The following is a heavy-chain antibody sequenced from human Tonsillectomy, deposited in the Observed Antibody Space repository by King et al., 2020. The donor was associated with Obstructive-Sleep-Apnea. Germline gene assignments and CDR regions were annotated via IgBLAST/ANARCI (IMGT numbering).Heavy chain of an antibody. J-gene: IGHJ4*02. CDR1: GFTFSNFE. Sequence: VQLVESGGDVVRPGTSLTLSCIASGFTFSNFEIHWVREAPGKGLEWVTLVSTDGRRQYYADSVKGRFTISRDNSKNTVYLQMNNLRPDDTAMYYCARDFYYWGQGTLVTVSP. CDR3: ARDFYY. CDR2: VSTDGRRQ. V-gene: IGHV3-30*14.